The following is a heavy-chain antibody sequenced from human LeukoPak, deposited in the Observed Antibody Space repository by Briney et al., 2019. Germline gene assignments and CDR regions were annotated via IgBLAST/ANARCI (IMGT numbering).Heavy chain of an antibody. J-gene: IGHJ4*02. CDR3: AREGSLKAYYYDSRFDY. Sequence: SQTLALTCAISGDSLPSNSADWNWIRQSPSRGLEWLGRTYYRSKWYNDYAVSVKSRITINPDTSKNQFSLQLNTVTPEDTAVNYCAREGSLKAYYYDSRFDYWGQGTLVTVSS. CDR1: GDSLPSNSAD. V-gene: IGHV6-1*01. D-gene: IGHD3-22*01. CDR2: TYYRSKWYN.